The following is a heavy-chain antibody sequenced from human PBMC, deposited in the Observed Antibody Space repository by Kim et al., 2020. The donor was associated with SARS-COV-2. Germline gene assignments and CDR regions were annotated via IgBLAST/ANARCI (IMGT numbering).Heavy chain of an antibody. Sequence: GGSLRLSCAASGFTFSSYEMNWVRQAPGKGLEWVSYISSSGSTIYYADSVKGRFTISRDNAKNSLYLQMNSLRAEDTAVYYCARGLMGGIQLWPNVGMDVWGQGTTVTVSS. D-gene: IGHD5-18*01. J-gene: IGHJ6*02. CDR2: ISSSGSTI. V-gene: IGHV3-48*03. CDR1: GFTFSSYE. CDR3: ARGLMGGIQLWPNVGMDV.